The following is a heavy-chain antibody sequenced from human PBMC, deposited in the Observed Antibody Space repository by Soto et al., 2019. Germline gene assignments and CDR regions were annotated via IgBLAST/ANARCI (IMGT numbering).Heavy chain of an antibody. V-gene: IGHV4-59*01. J-gene: IGHJ4*02. CDR3: ASSSGWYYFDY. CDR2: VYYSGST. Sequence: QVQLQESGPGLVKPSETLSLTCTVSGGSISSYYWSWIRQPPGKGLEWIASVYYSGSTNYNPSLKSRVPISMGTSKNQFSLKMSSVTAADTAVYYCASSSGWYYFDYWGQGTLVIVSS. CDR1: GGSISSYY. D-gene: IGHD6-19*01.